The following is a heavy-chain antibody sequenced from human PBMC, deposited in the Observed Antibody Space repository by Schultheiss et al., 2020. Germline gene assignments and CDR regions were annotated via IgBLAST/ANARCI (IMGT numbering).Heavy chain of an antibody. CDR1: GGSVSSGSYY. V-gene: IGHV4-61*02. Sequence: SETLSLTCTVSGGSVSSGSYYWSWIRQPAGKGLEWIGRIYTSGSTNYNPSLKSRVTISVDTSKNQFSLKLSSVTAADTAVYYCARRGYCSGGSCYSSNYYYGMDVWGQGTTVTVSS. J-gene: IGHJ6*02. CDR2: IYTSGST. D-gene: IGHD2-15*01. CDR3: ARRGYCSGGSCYSSNYYYGMDV.